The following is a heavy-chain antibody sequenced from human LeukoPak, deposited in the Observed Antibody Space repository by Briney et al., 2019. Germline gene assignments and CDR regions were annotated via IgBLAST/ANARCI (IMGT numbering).Heavy chain of an antibody. D-gene: IGHD6-13*01. CDR3: ARHGVRIAAASGWFDP. V-gene: IGHV4-59*08. Sequence: SETLSLTCTVSGGSISSYYWSWIRQPPGKGLEWIGYIYYSGSTNYNPSLKSRVTISVDTSKNQFSLKLSSVTAADTAVYYCARHGVRIAAASGWFDPWGQGTLATVSS. J-gene: IGHJ5*02. CDR1: GGSISSYY. CDR2: IYYSGST.